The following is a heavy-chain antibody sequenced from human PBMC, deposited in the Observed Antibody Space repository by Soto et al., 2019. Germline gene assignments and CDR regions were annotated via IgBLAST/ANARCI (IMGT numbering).Heavy chain of an antibody. CDR3: ARVNGDYVRGMFHYYYGMDV. D-gene: IGHD4-17*01. CDR1: GGSISSYY. Sequence: QVQLQESGPGLVKPSETLSLTCTVSGGSISSYYWSWIRQPPGKGLEWIGYIYYSGSTNYNPSLKSRVTISVDTSKNPFSLKLSSVTAADTAVYYCARVNGDYVRGMFHYYYGMDVWGQGTTVTVSS. V-gene: IGHV4-59*01. CDR2: IYYSGST. J-gene: IGHJ6*02.